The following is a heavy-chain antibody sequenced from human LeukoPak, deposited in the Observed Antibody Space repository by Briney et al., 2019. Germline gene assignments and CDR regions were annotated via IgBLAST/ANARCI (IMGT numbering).Heavy chain of an antibody. CDR1: GGSIDNYY. Sequence: SETLSLTCIVSGGSIDNYYWTWIRQPPGKGLEWIGYVYYGGITKYNPSLMSRVSISVDTSKNQFSLKVRAVTAADTAVYYCARDVDPHFWGQGTLVTVSS. D-gene: IGHD5-12*01. V-gene: IGHV4-59*01. J-gene: IGHJ1*01. CDR2: VYYGGIT. CDR3: ARDVDPHF.